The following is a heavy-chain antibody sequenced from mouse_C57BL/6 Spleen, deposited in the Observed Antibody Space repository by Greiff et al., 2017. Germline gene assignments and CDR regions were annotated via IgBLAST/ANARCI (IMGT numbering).Heavy chain of an antibody. CDR2: IYPGSGST. CDR3: AREDYYYGSRPFAY. CDR1: GYTFTSYW. J-gene: IGHJ3*01. D-gene: IGHD1-1*01. Sequence: QVQLQQPGAELVKPGASVKMSCKASGYTFTSYWITWVKQRPGQGLEWIGDIYPGSGSTNYNEKFKSKATLTVDTSSSTAYMQLSSLTSEDSAVYYCAREDYYYGSRPFAYWGQGTLVTVSA. V-gene: IGHV1-55*01.